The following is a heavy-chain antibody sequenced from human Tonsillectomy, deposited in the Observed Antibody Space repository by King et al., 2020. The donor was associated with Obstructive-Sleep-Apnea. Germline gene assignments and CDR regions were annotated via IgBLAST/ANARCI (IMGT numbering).Heavy chain of an antibody. CDR1: GFTFDDYA. CDR3: ATEKFSSGSNRIFAY. J-gene: IGHJ4*02. Sequence: VQLVESGGVVVQPGGSLRLSCAASGFTFDDYAMHWVRQAPGKGLEWVSLISWDGTSTYYADSVKGRFTIPRDNSKNSLYLQMNRLRAGDSAFYYVATEKFSSGSNRIFAYWGQGTLVTVSS. CDR2: ISWDGTST. V-gene: IGHV3-43D*03. D-gene: IGHD6-19*01.